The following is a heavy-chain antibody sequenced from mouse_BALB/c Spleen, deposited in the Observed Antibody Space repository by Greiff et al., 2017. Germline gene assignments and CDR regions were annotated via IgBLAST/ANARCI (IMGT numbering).Heavy chain of an antibody. CDR3: AREGARAKAWFAY. V-gene: IGHV5-4*02. CDR2: ISDGGSYT. CDR1: GFTFSDYY. Sequence: EVHLVESGGGLVKPGGSLKLSCAASGFTFSDYYMYWVRQTPEKRLEWVATISDGGSYTYYPDSVKGRFTISRDNAKNNLYLQMSSLKSEDTAMYYCAREGARAKAWFAYWGQGTLVTVSA. D-gene: IGHD3-1*01. J-gene: IGHJ3*01.